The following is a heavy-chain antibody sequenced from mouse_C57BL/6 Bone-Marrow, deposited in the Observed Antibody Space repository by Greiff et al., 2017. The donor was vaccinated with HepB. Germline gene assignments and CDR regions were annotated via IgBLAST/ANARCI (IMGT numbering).Heavy chain of an antibody. CDR3: ARNIGITTVGYFDV. J-gene: IGHJ1*03. CDR2: IDPSDSYT. D-gene: IGHD1-1*01. Sequence: QVQLQQPGAELVMPGASVKLSCKASGYTFTSYWMHWVKQRPGQGLEWIGEIDPSDSYTNYNQKFKGKSTLTVDKSSSTAYMQLSSLTSEDSAVYYCARNIGITTVGYFDVWGTGTTVTVSS. CDR1: GYTFTSYW. V-gene: IGHV1-69*01.